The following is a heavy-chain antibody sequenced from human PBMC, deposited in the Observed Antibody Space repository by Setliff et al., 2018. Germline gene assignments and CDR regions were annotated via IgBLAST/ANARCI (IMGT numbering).Heavy chain of an antibody. Sequence: PGESLKISCQGSGYTFTNYWIGWVRQMPGKGLEWMGIIYPGDSDTRYSPSFQGQVPISVDKSISTAYLQWNSLKASDSAIYYCVRDGSSPLDYWGQGTLVTVSS. CDR1: GYTFTNYW. CDR3: VRDGSSPLDY. J-gene: IGHJ4*02. V-gene: IGHV5-51*01. D-gene: IGHD3-10*01. CDR2: IYPGDSDT.